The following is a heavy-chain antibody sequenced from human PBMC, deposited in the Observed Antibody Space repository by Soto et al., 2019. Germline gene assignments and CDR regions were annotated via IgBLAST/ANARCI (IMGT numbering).Heavy chain of an antibody. D-gene: IGHD3-10*02. J-gene: IGHJ4*02. Sequence: EVQLLESGGGLVQPGGSLRLSCAASGFTFSSYAMSWVRQAPGKGLEWVSAISGSGGSTYYADSVKGRFTISRDNSKHTLYLQMNSLRAEDTAVYYCAKLSRGMFGELNSLFDYWGQGTLVTVSS. V-gene: IGHV3-23*01. CDR3: AKLSRGMFGELNSLFDY. CDR1: GFTFSSYA. CDR2: ISGSGGST.